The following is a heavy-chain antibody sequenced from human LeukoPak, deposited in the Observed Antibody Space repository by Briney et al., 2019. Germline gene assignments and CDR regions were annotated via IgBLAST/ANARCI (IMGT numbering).Heavy chain of an antibody. Sequence: SETLSLTCTVSGGSISSSSYYWGWIRQPPGKGLEWIGSIYYSGSTYYNPSLKGRVTISVDTSKNQFSLKLSSVTAADTAVYYCASYPTTVTTGYFDYWGQGTLVTVSS. CDR3: ASYPTTVTTGYFDY. CDR2: IYYSGST. V-gene: IGHV4-39*01. J-gene: IGHJ4*02. D-gene: IGHD4-17*01. CDR1: GGSISSSSYY.